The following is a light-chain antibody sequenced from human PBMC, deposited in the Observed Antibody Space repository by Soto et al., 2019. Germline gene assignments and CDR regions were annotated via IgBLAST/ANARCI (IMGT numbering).Light chain of an antibody. J-gene: IGLJ1*01. CDR3: CSYAGGYTYL. Sequence: QSVLTQPPSASGTPGQRVTISCSGSSSNIESNTVTWYQQHPGRPPKLMIYDVARWPSGVPDRFSGSKSGNTASLTISGLQAEDEADYFCCSYAGGYTYLFGTGTKVTVL. CDR2: DVA. V-gene: IGLV2-11*01. CDR1: SSNIESNT.